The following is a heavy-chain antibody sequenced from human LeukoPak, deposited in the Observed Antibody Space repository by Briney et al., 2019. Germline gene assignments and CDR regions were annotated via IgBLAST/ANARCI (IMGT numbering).Heavy chain of an antibody. J-gene: IGHJ4*02. V-gene: IGHV5-51*01. CDR3: ARQKIPLFYYDNSGYLMPYFDY. CDR1: GFRFTNYW. Sequence: GESLKISCKGSGFRFTNYWIAWVGQLPGKGLEWMGIIYPGDSDTRFSPSFQGQVTISADNSISTAYLQWSSLKASDTAMYYCARQKIPLFYYDNSGYLMPYFDYWGQGTLVSVSS. CDR2: IYPGDSDT. D-gene: IGHD3-22*01.